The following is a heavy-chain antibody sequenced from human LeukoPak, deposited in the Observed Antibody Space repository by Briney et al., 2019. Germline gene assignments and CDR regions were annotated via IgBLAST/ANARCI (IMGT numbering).Heavy chain of an antibody. Sequence: SETLSLTCTVSGVSISSSNSYWGWIRQPPGKGLEWIGSIYYSGNTYYNASLKSQVSISIDTSKNQFSLRPTSVTAADTAVYYCARGGRRIAAAGTGFGDYWGQGTLVTVSS. CDR2: IYYSGNT. CDR3: ARGGRRIAAAGTGFGDY. V-gene: IGHV4-39*01. D-gene: IGHD6-13*01. J-gene: IGHJ4*02. CDR1: GVSISSSNSY.